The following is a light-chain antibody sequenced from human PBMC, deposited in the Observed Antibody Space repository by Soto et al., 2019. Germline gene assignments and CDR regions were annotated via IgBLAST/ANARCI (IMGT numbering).Light chain of an antibody. Sequence: EIVLTQSPGTLSLSPGERATLSCRASQSVSSSYLAWYQQKSGQAPRLLIYGASSRATGIPDRFSGSGSGTDFTLTINRLEPEDFAMYYCQQYGTSRTFGQGTKVEIK. CDR2: GAS. CDR1: QSVSSSY. J-gene: IGKJ1*01. V-gene: IGKV3-20*01. CDR3: QQYGTSRT.